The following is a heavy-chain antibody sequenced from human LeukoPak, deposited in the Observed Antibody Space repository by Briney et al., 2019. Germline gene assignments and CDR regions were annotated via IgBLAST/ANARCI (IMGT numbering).Heavy chain of an antibody. V-gene: IGHV1-69*13. CDR1: GGTFSSYA. J-gene: IGHJ6*02. D-gene: IGHD3-22*01. CDR2: IIPIFGTA. CDR3: ARELPDDSSGYYYVGPYYYYGMDV. Sequence: GASVKVSCKASGGTFSSYAISWVRQALGQGLEWMGGIIPIFGTANYAQKFQGRVTITADESTSTAYMELSSLRSEDTAVYYCARELPDDSSGYYYVGPYYYYGMDVWGQGTTVTVSS.